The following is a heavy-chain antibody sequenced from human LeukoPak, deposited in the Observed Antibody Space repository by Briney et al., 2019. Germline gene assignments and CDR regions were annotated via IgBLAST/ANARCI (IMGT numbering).Heavy chain of an antibody. V-gene: IGHV4-59*01. Sequence: KPSETLSLTCTVSGGSISSYYWSWIRQPPGKGLEWIGYIYYSGSTNYNPSLKSRVTISVDTSKNQFSLKLSSVTAADTAVYYCARAGGYDSSGYYSYYFDYWGQGALVTVSS. CDR2: IYYSGST. D-gene: IGHD3-22*01. J-gene: IGHJ4*02. CDR1: GGSISSYY. CDR3: ARAGGYDSSGYYSYYFDY.